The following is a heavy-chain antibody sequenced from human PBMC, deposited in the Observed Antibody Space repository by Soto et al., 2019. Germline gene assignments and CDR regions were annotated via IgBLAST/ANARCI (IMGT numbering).Heavy chain of an antibody. CDR1: GGSIRSGDYY. J-gene: IGHJ4*02. Sequence: SETPSLTCTVSGGSIRSGDYYWSWIRQTPERGLEWCGYVHYSGNTFYNPSLKSRATISLDTSRNQFSLNLSSVTAADSAVYYCAREIMAADHFDYWGQGALVTVSS. CDR3: AREIMAADHFDY. CDR2: VHYSGNT. D-gene: IGHD6-13*01. V-gene: IGHV4-30-4*01.